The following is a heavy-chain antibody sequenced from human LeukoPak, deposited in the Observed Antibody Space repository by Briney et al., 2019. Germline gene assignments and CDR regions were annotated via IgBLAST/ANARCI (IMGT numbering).Heavy chain of an antibody. CDR3: ARGLTQYSNSFTSYTRVRGVRFDT. J-gene: IGHJ5*02. Sequence: PSETLSLTCGVYGGSFSDYYWSWIRQPPGRGLEWIGEISHSGSTNYNPSLKSRVTISGDTSKNQFSLKLTSATAADTAVYYCARGLTQYSNSFTSYTRVRGVRFDTWGQGTQVIVSS. CDR2: ISHSGST. CDR1: GGSFSDYY. V-gene: IGHV4-34*01. D-gene: IGHD3-10*01.